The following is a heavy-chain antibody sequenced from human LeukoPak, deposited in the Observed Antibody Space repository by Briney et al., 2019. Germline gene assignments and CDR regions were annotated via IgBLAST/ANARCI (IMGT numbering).Heavy chain of an antibody. CDR3: ARWRSVATYFDY. Sequence: GGSLRLSCAASGFTFSSYWMHWVRQAPGKGLAWVSRINSDGSSTNYADSVKGRFTISRDNAKNSLYLQMNSLRAEDTAVYYCARWRSVATYFDYWGQGTLVTVSS. V-gene: IGHV3-74*01. CDR2: INSDGSST. D-gene: IGHD5-12*01. CDR1: GFTFSSYW. J-gene: IGHJ4*02.